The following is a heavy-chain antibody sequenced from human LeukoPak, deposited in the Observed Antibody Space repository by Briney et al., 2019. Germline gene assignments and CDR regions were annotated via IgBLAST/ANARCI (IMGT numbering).Heavy chain of an antibody. Sequence: PGGSLRLSCVASGFTFNTYAMSWVRQAPGKGLEWVSGISVSGGRTDYADSVKGRFTISRDNSKNTLYLQMNSLRAEDTAVYYCGTVFDHWGPGILVTVSS. J-gene: IGHJ4*02. CDR1: GFTFNTYA. V-gene: IGHV3-23*01. CDR3: GTVFDH. D-gene: IGHD1-14*01. CDR2: ISVSGGRT.